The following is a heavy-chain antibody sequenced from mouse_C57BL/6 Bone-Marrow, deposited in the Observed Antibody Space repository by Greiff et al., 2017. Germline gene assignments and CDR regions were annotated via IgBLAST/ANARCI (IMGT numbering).Heavy chain of an antibody. V-gene: IGHV2-2*01. CDR2: IWSGGST. CDR1: GFSLTSYG. CDR3: ARILRYYAMDY. J-gene: IGHJ4*01. Sequence: VQLQQSGPGLVQPSQSLSITCTVSGFSLTSYGVHWVRQSPGKGQEWLGVIWSGGSTDYNAAFISRLSISKDNSKSQVFFKMNSLQADDTAIYYCARILRYYAMDYWGQGTSVTVSS. D-gene: IGHD1-1*01.